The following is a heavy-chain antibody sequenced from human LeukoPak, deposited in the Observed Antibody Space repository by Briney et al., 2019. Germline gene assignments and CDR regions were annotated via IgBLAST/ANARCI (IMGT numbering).Heavy chain of an antibody. V-gene: IGHV1-69*06. D-gene: IGHD5-18*01. J-gene: IGHJ3*02. Sequence: ASVKVSCKASGGTFSSYAISWVRQAPGQGLEWMGGIIPIFGTANYAQKFQGRVTITADKSTSTAYMELSSLRSEDTAVYYCASPPPRCGYSYGYDAFDIWGQGTMVTVSS. CDR1: GGTFSSYA. CDR2: IIPIFGTA. CDR3: ASPPPRCGYSYGYDAFDI.